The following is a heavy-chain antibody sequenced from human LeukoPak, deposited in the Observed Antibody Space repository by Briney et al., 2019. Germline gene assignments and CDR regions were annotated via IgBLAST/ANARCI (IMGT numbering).Heavy chain of an antibody. Sequence: GGSLRLSCAASGFTFSSYSMNWVRQAPGKGLEWVSYISSSSSTIYYADSVKGRFTISRDNAKNSLYLQMNSLRAEDTAVYYCARDDPTGSYYVGFDYWGQGTLVTASS. CDR3: ARDDPTGSYYVGFDY. CDR1: GFTFSSYS. D-gene: IGHD1-26*01. V-gene: IGHV3-48*01. J-gene: IGHJ4*02. CDR2: ISSSSSTI.